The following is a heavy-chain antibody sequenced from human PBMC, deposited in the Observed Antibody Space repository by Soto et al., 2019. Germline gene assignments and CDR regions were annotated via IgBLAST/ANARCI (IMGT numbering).Heavy chain of an antibody. CDR1: GYSFTSYW. CDR2: IYPGDSDT. Sequence: GESLKISCRGSGYSFTSYWIGWVRQMPGKGLEWMGIIYPGDSDTRYSPSFQGQVTISADKSISTAYLQWSSLKASDTAMYYCARHGTTIFNLYYYGMDVWGQGTTVTVSS. CDR3: ARHGTTIFNLYYYGMDV. J-gene: IGHJ6*02. V-gene: IGHV5-51*01. D-gene: IGHD3-3*01.